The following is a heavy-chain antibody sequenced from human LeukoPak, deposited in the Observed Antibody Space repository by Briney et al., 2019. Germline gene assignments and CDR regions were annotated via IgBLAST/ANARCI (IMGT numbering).Heavy chain of an antibody. D-gene: IGHD5-12*01. CDR2: ITGDGSST. V-gene: IGHV3-74*01. CDR3: ARDRGYVPDY. Sequence: GGSLRLSCVASEFIFSNFAMSWVRQAPGKGLVWVSRITGDGSSTTYADSVKGRFTISRDNAKNTLYLQMNSLRAEDTAVYYCARDRGYVPDYWGQGTLVTVPS. CDR1: EFIFSNFA. J-gene: IGHJ4*02.